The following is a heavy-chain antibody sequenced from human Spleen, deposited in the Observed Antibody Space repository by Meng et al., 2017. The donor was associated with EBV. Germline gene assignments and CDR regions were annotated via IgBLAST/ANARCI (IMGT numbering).Heavy chain of an antibody. V-gene: IGHV4-61*03. Sequence: QVQLQESGPGLVKPSEPLSLSFTLSGASVSSGSYYWSWIRQPPGKGLEYIGHIYYSRNTKYNPSLRSRVTISVDTSKNHFSLRLSSVTAADTAVYYCARIGYSTGWFATDYWGQGTLGTVSS. CDR1: GASVSSGSYY. CDR3: ARIGYSTGWFATDY. D-gene: IGHD6-19*01. J-gene: IGHJ4*02. CDR2: IYYSRNT.